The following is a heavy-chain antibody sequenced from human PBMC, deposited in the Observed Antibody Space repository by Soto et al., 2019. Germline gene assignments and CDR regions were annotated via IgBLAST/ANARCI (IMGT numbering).Heavy chain of an antibody. D-gene: IGHD1-26*01. CDR1: GGYISSYY. J-gene: IGHJ4*02. V-gene: IGHV4-59*08. Sequence: PSETLSLTCTVSGGYISSYYWSWIRQPPGKGLEWIGYIYYSGSTNYNPSLKSRVTISVDTSKNQFSLKLSSVTAADTAVYYCARRYGGKLDYWGQGTLVTVSS. CDR2: IYYSGST. CDR3: ARRYGGKLDY.